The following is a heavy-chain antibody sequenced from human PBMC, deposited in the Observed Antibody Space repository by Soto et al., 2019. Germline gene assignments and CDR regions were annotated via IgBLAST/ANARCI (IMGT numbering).Heavy chain of an antibody. J-gene: IGHJ4*02. V-gene: IGHV4-34*01. CDR2: INHSGST. Sequence: QVQLQQWGAGLLKPSETLSLTCAVYGGSFSGYYWSWIRQPPGKGLEWIGEINHSGSTNYNPSLKSRVTLSVETSNNQCSLKQSSVTAADTAVYYCARGRLRLGYWGQGTLVTVSS. D-gene: IGHD3-16*01. CDR1: GGSFSGYY. CDR3: ARGRLRLGY.